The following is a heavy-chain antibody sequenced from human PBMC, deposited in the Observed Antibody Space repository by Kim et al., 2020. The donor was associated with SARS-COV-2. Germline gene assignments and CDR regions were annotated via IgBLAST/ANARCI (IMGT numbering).Heavy chain of an antibody. CDR3: AKDINAPGDIGSHVASQLEDYYYGMNV. CDR2: ISGDGGST. V-gene: IGHV3-43*02. Sequence: GGSLRLSCAASGFTFDDYAMHWVRQAPGKGLEWVSLISGDGGSTYYADSVKGRFTISRDNSKNSLYLQMNSLRTEDTALYYCAKDINAPGDIGSHVASQLEDYYYGMNVWGQGTTVTVSS. J-gene: IGHJ6*02. CDR1: GFTFDDYA. D-gene: IGHD6-6*01.